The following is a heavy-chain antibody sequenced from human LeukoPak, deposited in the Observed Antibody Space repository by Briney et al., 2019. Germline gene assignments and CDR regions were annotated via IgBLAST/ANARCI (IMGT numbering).Heavy chain of an antibody. D-gene: IGHD3-22*01. CDR3: ARDTLYYYDSSGYDY. V-gene: IGHV3-7*01. Sequence: PGGSLRLFCAASGFTFSSYWMSWVRQAPGKGLEWVANIKQDGSEKYYVDSVKGRFTISRDNAKNSLYLQMNSLRAEDTAVYYCARDTLYYYDSSGYDYWGQGTLVTVSS. CDR1: GFTFSSYW. CDR2: IKQDGSEK. J-gene: IGHJ4*02.